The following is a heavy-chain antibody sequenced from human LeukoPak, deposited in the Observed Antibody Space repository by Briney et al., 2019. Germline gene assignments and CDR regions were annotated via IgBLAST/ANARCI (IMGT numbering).Heavy chain of an antibody. D-gene: IGHD2-2*02. Sequence: GGSLRLSCAASGFTFSDYYMSWIRQAPGKGLEWVSYISSSGTTIYYADSVKGRFTISRDNSGNTLYLQMNNLRPEDTAVYYCAKGYCTSTSCYTYYYHYMDVWGKGTTVTVSS. J-gene: IGHJ6*03. V-gene: IGHV3-11*04. CDR2: ISSSGTTI. CDR1: GFTFSDYY. CDR3: AKGYCTSTSCYTYYYHYMDV.